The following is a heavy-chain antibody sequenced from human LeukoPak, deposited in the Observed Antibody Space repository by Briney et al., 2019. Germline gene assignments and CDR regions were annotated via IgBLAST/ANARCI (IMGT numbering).Heavy chain of an antibody. D-gene: IGHD3-16*01. CDR3: ARDRAPYVWGSTNPKENWFDP. CDR2: IYTSRST. J-gene: IGHJ5*02. Sequence: SQTLSLTCTVSGGSISSGSYYWSWIRQPAGKGLEWIGRIYTSRSTNYNPSLKSRVTISVDTSKNQVSLKLSSVTAADTAVYYCARDRAPYVWGSTNPKENWFDPWGQGTLVTVSS. V-gene: IGHV4-61*02. CDR1: GGSISSGSYY.